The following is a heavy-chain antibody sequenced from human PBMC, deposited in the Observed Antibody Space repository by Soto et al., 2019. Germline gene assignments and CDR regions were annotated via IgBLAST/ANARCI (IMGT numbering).Heavy chain of an antibody. Sequence: GASVKVSCKASGYTFTGYYMHWVRQAPGQGLEWMGWINPNSGGTNYAQKFQGWVTMTRDTSISTAYMELSRLRSDDTAVYYCARGSPGIAVAENWSDPWGQGTLVTVSS. CDR1: GYTFTGYY. D-gene: IGHD6-19*01. CDR3: ARGSPGIAVAENWSDP. V-gene: IGHV1-2*04. CDR2: INPNSGGT. J-gene: IGHJ5*02.